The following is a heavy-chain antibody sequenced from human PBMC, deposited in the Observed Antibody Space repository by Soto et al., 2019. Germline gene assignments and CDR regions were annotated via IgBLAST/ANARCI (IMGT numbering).Heavy chain of an antibody. Sequence: EVQLVESGGGLVKPGGSLRLSCTASGLIFSNYGMNWVRQAAGKRPEWVSSISSGGEYIDYANSVKGRLTISRDNANNILCLRLTSRGVVDTAVYYCAMDVESVAVIGVWGRGITVAVTS. CDR2: ISSGGEYI. CDR1: GLIFSNYG. D-gene: IGHD5-12*01. J-gene: IGHJ6*02. CDR3: AMDVESVAVIGV. V-gene: IGHV3-21*06.